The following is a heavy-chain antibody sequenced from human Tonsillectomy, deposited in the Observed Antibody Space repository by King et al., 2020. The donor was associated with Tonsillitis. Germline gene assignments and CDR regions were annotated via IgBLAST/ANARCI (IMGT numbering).Heavy chain of an antibody. Sequence: QLVQSGAEVKKPGASVKVSCTASGYTFNGYYIHWVRQAPGQGLEWMGWINPSSGNTHYGQKFQGRVTMTRDSSSTTLELSSLRSDDTAVYYCTREELLRFSLYWGQGTLVAVSS. J-gene: IGHJ4*02. V-gene: IGHV1-2*02. D-gene: IGHD3-10*01. CDR2: INPSSGNT. CDR1: GYTFNGYY. CDR3: TREELLRFSLY.